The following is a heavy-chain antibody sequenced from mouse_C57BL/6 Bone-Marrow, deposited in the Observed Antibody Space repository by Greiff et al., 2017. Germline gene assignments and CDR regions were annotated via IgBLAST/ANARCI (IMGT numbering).Heavy chain of an antibody. Sequence: QVQLKESGAELMKPGASVKLSCKATGYTFTGYWIEWVKQRPGHGLEWIGEILPGSGSTNYNQKFKGKATLTVDKSSSTAYMQLSSLTSEDSAVYYCAIDDYEDWGQGTTLTVSS. V-gene: IGHV1-9*01. CDR3: AIDDYED. D-gene: IGHD2-4*01. J-gene: IGHJ2*01. CDR1: GYTFTGYW. CDR2: ILPGSGST.